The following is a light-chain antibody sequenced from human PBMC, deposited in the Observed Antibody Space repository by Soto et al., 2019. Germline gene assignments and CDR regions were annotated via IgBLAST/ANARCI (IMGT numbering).Light chain of an antibody. Sequence: EIVLTQSPGPLSLSPGERATLSCRASQSVSSSYLAWYQQKPGQAPRLLIYGASSWTTGIPDRFSGGGSGTDFTITISTLEPEDFAVQYCQQYGSYHPWTFGQGTKVESK. J-gene: IGKJ1*01. CDR3: QQYGSYHPWT. V-gene: IGKV3-20*01. CDR1: QSVSSSY. CDR2: GAS.